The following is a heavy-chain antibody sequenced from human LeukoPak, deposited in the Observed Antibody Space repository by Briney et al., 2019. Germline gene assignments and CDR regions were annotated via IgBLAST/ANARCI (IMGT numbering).Heavy chain of an antibody. CDR2: IYPGDSRT. CDR1: GYSFTNYW. J-gene: IGHJ4*02. CDR3: ARFAHDSDYFPGNY. D-gene: IGHD3-22*01. Sequence: GASLKISCKGSGYSFTNYWIGWGRQMPGRGLEWMGIIYPGDSRTRYSPSFQGQVTISADKSITTAYLQWSSLKASDTAMYYCARFAHDSDYFPGNYWGQGTLVTVSS. V-gene: IGHV5-51*01.